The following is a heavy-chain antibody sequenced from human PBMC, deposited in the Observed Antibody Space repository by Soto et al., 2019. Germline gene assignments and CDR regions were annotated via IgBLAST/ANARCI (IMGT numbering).Heavy chain of an antibody. CDR3: ATERGWYFDL. V-gene: IGHV3-21*01. CDR2: ISSSSSYI. J-gene: IGHJ2*01. Sequence: EVQLVESGGGLVKPGGSLRLSCATSGFSFSNYNMNWVRQAPGEGLEWVSSISSSSSYIYYADSVKGRFTISRDNAKKSLYLQMNSLRVEDTAVYYCATERGWYFDLWGRGTLVTVSS. CDR1: GFSFSNYN.